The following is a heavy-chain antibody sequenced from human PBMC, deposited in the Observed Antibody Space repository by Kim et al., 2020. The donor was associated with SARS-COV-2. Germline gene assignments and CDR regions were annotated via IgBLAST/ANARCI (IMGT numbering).Heavy chain of an antibody. Sequence: GGSLRLSCAASGFTFSSYAMTWVRQAPGKGLEWVSAISAGGGSTYYGDSVKGRFTISRDNSRNTLYLQMNSLRAEDTAVYYCAKDQVVTAIQGRYGYWGQGTLAIAAS. D-gene: IGHD2-21*02. CDR1: GFTFSSYA. CDR3: AKDQVVTAIQGRYGY. V-gene: IGHV3-23*01. J-gene: IGHJ4*02. CDR2: ISAGGGST.